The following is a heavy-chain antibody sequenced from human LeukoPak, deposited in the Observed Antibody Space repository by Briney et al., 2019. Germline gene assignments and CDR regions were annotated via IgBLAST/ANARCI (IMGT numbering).Heavy chain of an antibody. CDR2: INHSGST. CDR1: GGSFSGYY. D-gene: IGHD3-3*01. Sequence: KPSATLSLTCAVSGGSFSGYYWSWIRQPPGKGLEWIGEINHSGSTNYNPSLKSRVTISVDTSKNQFSLKLSSVTAADTAVYYCARGRIYDFWRRAFIDYWGQGTLVTVSS. J-gene: IGHJ4*02. V-gene: IGHV4-34*01. CDR3: ARGRIYDFWRRAFIDY.